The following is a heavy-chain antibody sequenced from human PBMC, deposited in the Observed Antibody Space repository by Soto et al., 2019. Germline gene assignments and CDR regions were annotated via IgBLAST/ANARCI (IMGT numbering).Heavy chain of an antibody. CDR1: GGTVSSGSYY. J-gene: IGHJ4*02. Sequence: SETLSLTCTVSGGTVSSGSYYWSWIRQPPGKGLEWIGYIYYSGSTNYNPSLKSRVTISVDTSKNQFSLKLSSVTAADTAVYYCARLGRAFDYWGQGTLVTVSS. CDR2: IYYSGST. V-gene: IGHV4-61*01. CDR3: ARLGRAFDY.